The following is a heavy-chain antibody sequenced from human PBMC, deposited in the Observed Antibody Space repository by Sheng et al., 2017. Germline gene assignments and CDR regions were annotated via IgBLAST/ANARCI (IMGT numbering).Heavy chain of an antibody. J-gene: IGHJ4*02. D-gene: IGHD3-22*01. V-gene: IGHV4-38-2*02. CDR1: GYSISSGYY. Sequence: QVQLQESGPGLVKPSETLSLTCTVSGYSISSGYYWGWIRQPPGKGLEWIGSIYHSGSTYYNPSLKSRVTISLDTSKNQFSLKLSSVTAADTAVYYCARDGDYYDSSGIDYVGPGNXGHRLL. CDR2: IYHSGST. CDR3: ARDGDYYDSSGIDY.